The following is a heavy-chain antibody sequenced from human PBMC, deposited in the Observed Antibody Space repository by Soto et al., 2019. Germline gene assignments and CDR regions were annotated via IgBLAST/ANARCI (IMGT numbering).Heavy chain of an antibody. J-gene: IGHJ1*01. D-gene: IGHD2-15*01. CDR1: GGSISSSSYY. Sequence: SETLSLTCTVSGGSISSSSYYWGWIRQPPGKGLEWIGSIYYSGSTYYNPSLKSRVTISVDTSKNQFSLKLSSVTAADTAVYYCAIMPLVVAATIPEYFQHWGQGTLVTVSS. CDR3: AIMPLVVAATIPEYFQH. V-gene: IGHV4-39*01. CDR2: IYYSGST.